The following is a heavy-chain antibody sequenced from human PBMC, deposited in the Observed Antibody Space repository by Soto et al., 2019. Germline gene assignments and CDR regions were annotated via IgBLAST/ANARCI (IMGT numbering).Heavy chain of an antibody. CDR1: GYTLTELS. J-gene: IGHJ4*02. V-gene: IGHV1-24*01. CDR2: FDPEDGET. CDR3: ATYQTGSLKLFDY. Sequence: ASVKVSCKVSGYTLTELSMHCVRQAPGKGLEWMGGFDPEDGETIYAQKFQDRVTMTEDTSTDTAYMELSSLRSEDTAVYYCATYQTGSLKLFDYWGQGTLVTVSS. D-gene: IGHD1-1*01.